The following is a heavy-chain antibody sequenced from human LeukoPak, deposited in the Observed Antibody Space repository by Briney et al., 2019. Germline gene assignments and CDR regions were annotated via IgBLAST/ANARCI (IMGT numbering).Heavy chain of an antibody. CDR1: GVAFSHAG. J-gene: IGHJ3*02. Sequence: GGSLRLSCAASGVAFSHAGMSWVRQAPGKGLEWVAQIKTTSDGGPIDYAAPVKGRFTISRDDSENMLYLQMNSLKTEDTAVYYCTTNDAFDIWGQGTMVIVSS. CDR2: IKTTSDGGPI. CDR3: TTNDAFDI. V-gene: IGHV3-15*01.